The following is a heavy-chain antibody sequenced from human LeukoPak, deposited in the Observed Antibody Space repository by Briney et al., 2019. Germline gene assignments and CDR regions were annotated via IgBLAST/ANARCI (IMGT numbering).Heavy chain of an antibody. J-gene: IGHJ4*02. D-gene: IGHD6-19*01. CDR2: IYHAGST. CDR1: GASISSSSW. CDR3: VRAAAVTGQFDF. Sequence: SETLSLTCTVSGASISSSSWWTWVRQPPGEALEWIGEIYHAGSTKYNPSLKSRLTISVDKSSNSFSLSLTSVTAADTAFYYCVRAAAVTGQFDFWGQGTLVTVSS. V-gene: IGHV4-4*02.